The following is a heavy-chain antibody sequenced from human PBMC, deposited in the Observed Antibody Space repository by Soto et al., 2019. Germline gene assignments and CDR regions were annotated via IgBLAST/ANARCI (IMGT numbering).Heavy chain of an antibody. CDR2: ISAYNGNT. CDR3: ARDRRYSSLFLFDP. Sequence: GDSVKVSCKASGYTFTSYGISWVRQAPGQGLEWMGWISAYNGNTNYAQKPQGRVTMTTDTSTSTAYMELRSLRSDDTAVYYCARDRRYSSLFLFDPWGQGTLVTVSS. V-gene: IGHV1-18*01. J-gene: IGHJ5*02. D-gene: IGHD6-13*01. CDR1: GYTFTSYG.